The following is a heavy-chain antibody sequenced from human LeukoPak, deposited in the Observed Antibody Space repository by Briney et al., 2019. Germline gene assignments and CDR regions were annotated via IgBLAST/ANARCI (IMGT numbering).Heavy chain of an antibody. CDR3: ARDYDAYNKNFDY. D-gene: IGHD5-24*01. Sequence: PSETLSLTCTVSGGSISSSSYYWGWIRQPPGKGLEWIGSIYYSGSTYYNPSLKSRVTISVDTSKNQFSLKLSSVTAADAAVYYCARDYDAYNKNFDYWGQGTLVTVSS. J-gene: IGHJ4*02. V-gene: IGHV4-39*07. CDR1: GGSISSSSYY. CDR2: IYYSGST.